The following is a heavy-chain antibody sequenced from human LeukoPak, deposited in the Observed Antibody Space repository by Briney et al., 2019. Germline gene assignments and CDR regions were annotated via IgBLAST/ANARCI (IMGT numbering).Heavy chain of an antibody. CDR1: GYTFTSYG. Sequence: ASVKVSCKASGYTFTSYGISWVRQAPGQGLEWMGIINPSGGSTSYAQKFQGRVTMTRDTSTSTVYMELSSPRSEDTAVYYCARGGTELQWLVSPAGYYFDYWGQGTLVTVSS. CDR2: INPSGGST. V-gene: IGHV1-46*03. CDR3: ARGGTELQWLVSPAGYYFDY. D-gene: IGHD6-19*01. J-gene: IGHJ4*02.